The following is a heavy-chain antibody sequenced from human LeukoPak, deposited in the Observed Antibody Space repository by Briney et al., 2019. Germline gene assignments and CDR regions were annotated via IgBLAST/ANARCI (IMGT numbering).Heavy chain of an antibody. D-gene: IGHD2-2*01. CDR3: ARITILNLSWFDP. Sequence: SETLSLTCTVSGGSISSSSYYWGWIRQPPGKGLEWIGSIYYSGSTYYNPSLKSRVTISVDTSKNQFSLKVNSVTAADTAVYYCARITILNLSWFDPWGQGTLVTVSS. CDR2: IYYSGST. V-gene: IGHV4-39*07. J-gene: IGHJ5*02. CDR1: GGSISSSSYY.